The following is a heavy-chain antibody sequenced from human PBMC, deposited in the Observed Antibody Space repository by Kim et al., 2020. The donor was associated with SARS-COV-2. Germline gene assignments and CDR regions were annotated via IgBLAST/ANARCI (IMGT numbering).Heavy chain of an antibody. V-gene: IGHV4-39*07. CDR3: ARVEGSGWYFDY. D-gene: IGHD6-19*01. Sequence: SNPSLKSRVPISVDPSKNQFSLKLSSVPAADTAGYYCARVEGSGWYFDYWGQGTLVTVSS. J-gene: IGHJ4*02.